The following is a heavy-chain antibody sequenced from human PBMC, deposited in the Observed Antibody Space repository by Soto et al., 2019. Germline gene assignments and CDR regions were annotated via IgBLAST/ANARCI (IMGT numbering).Heavy chain of an antibody. CDR3: ARDAAYGSGGNNLFDP. CDR1: GGSISSYY. CDR2: IYYSGST. Sequence: QVQLQESGPGLVKPSETLSLTCTVSGGSISSYYWSWIRQPPGKGLEWIGYIYYSGSTNYNPSLKSRVTISVDTSKNQFSLKLSSVTAADTAVYYCARDAAYGSGGNNLFDPWGQGTLVTVSS. D-gene: IGHD3-10*01. V-gene: IGHV4-59*01. J-gene: IGHJ5*02.